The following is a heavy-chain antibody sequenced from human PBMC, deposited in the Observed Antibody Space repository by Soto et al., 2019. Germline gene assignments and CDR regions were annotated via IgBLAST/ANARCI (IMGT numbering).Heavy chain of an antibody. D-gene: IGHD6-13*01. CDR2: IYSGGST. V-gene: IGHV3-66*01. Sequence: PGGSLRLSCAASGFTVSSNYMSWVRQAPGKGLEWVSVIYSGGSTYYADSVKGRFTISRDNSKNTLYLQMNSLRAEDTAVYYCARAYGYSSIWDWYYYYYGMDVWGQGTTVTVSS. CDR1: GFTVSSNY. J-gene: IGHJ6*02. CDR3: ARAYGYSSIWDWYYYYYGMDV.